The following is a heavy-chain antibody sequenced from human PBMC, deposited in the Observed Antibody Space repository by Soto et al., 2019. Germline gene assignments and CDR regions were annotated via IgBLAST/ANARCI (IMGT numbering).Heavy chain of an antibody. J-gene: IGHJ6*02. D-gene: IGHD1-26*01. Sequence: PXERLCRTGHVSGGSLRSYYWSWIRQPAGKALEWSGRIYTSGTTNYNPSLKSRATILVDTSKNQFSLKLSSVTAAATAVYYCAREGASGFGMDVWGQGTKVTVSS. V-gene: IGHV4-4*07. CDR3: AREGASGFGMDV. CDR1: GGSLRSYY. CDR2: IYTSGTT.